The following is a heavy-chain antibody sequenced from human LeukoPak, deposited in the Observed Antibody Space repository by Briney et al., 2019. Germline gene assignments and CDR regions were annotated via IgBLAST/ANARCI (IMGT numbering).Heavy chain of an antibody. J-gene: IGHJ3*02. D-gene: IGHD6-19*01. CDR3: ARHESPNTYSGGWSSAFDI. V-gene: IGHV4-59*08. CDR2: IYYSGST. CDR1: GGSISSYY. Sequence: PSETLSLTCTVSGGSISSYYWSWIRQPPGKGLEWIGYIYYSGSTNYNPSLKSRVTISVDTSKNQFSLKLSSVTAADTAVYYCARHESPNTYSGGWSSAFDIWGQGTMVTVSS.